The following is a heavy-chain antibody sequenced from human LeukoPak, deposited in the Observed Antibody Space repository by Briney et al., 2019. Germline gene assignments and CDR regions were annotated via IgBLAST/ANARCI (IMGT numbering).Heavy chain of an antibody. CDR2: INNSGST. D-gene: IGHD2-2*01. CDR1: GGSFSGYY. J-gene: IGHJ6*02. Sequence: PSETLSLTCAVYGGSFSGYYWSWIRQPPGKGLEWIGEINNSGSTNYNPSLKSRITISVDTSKNQFSLKLSSVTAADTAVYYCARGQIVVVPAARGYYYYGMDVWGQGTTVTVSS. CDR3: ARGQIVVVPAARGYYYYGMDV. V-gene: IGHV4-34*01.